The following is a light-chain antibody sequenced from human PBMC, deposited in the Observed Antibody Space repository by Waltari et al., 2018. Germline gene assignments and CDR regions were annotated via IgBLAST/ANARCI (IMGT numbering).Light chain of an antibody. Sequence: IQMTQSPPTVSASVGDRVTLPCRASQTINTWLAWYQQKPGKAPTLLIYKASRLQSGVPSRFSGSESGTEFTLTISSLQPEDFGTYYCQQYDTYPLTFGGGTRVEI. CDR2: KAS. CDR1: QTINTW. V-gene: IGKV1-5*03. CDR3: QQYDTYPLT. J-gene: IGKJ4*01.